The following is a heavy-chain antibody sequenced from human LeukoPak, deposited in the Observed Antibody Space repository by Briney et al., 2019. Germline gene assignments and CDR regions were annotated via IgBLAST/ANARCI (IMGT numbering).Heavy chain of an antibody. CDR1: GFTFSSYA. CDR2: ISYDGSNK. D-gene: IGHD3-22*01. CDR3: ARDKGYDSSGYSPNWFDP. J-gene: IGHJ5*02. Sequence: PGGSLRLSCAASGFTFSSYAMHWVRQAPGKGLEWVAVISYDGSNKYYADSVKGRFAISRDNSKNTLYLQMNSLRAEDTAVYYCARDKGYDSSGYSPNWFDPWGQGTLVTVSS. V-gene: IGHV3-30*09.